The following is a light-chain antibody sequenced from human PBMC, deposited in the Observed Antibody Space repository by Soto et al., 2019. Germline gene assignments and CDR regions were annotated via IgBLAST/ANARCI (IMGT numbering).Light chain of an antibody. V-gene: IGKV3-20*01. CDR3: QQYGSSPWT. J-gene: IGKJ1*01. CDR1: QSVSSSY. CDR2: GAS. Sequence: EIVLTQSPGTLSLSPVERATLSCMASQSVSSSYLAWYRQKPGQAPRLLIYGASSRATGIPDRFSGSGSGTDFTLTISRLEPEDFAVYYCQQYGSSPWTFGQGTKVDIK.